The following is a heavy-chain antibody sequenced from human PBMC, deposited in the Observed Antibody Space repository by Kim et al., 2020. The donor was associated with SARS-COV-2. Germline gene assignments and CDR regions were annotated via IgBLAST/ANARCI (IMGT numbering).Heavy chain of an antibody. Sequence: GGSLRLSCAASGFTFSNYAMSWVRQAPGKGLEWVSGIGAGGASIYYADSVKGRFTISRDNSKNTLYLQMNSLRADDPAVYYCAKRGPNNRWPTVNFDYWGQRALVTVSP. CDR1: GFTFSNYA. CDR3: AKRGPNNRWPTVNFDY. J-gene: IGHJ4*02. CDR2: IGAGGASI. D-gene: IGHD6-13*01. V-gene: IGHV3-23*01.